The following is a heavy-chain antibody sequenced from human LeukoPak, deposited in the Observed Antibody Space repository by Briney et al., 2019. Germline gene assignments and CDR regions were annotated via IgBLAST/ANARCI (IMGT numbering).Heavy chain of an antibody. CDR2: ISSSSSYT. CDR1: GFTFSDYY. J-gene: IGHJ4*02. CDR3: ARDLGPRYNGYLDY. V-gene: IGHV3-11*06. D-gene: IGHD1-26*01. Sequence: KAGRSLRLSCAASGFTFSDYYMSCIRQAPGKGLEWVSYISSSSSYTNYADSVKVRFTISRDNAKNSLYLQMHSLRAEDTAVYYCARDLGPRYNGYLDYWGQGTLVTVSS.